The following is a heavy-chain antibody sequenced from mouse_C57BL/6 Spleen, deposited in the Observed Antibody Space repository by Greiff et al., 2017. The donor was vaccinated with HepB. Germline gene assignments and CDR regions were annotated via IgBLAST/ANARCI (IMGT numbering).Heavy chain of an antibody. Sequence: EVQLQQSGAELVRPGASVKLSCTASGFNIKDDYMHWVKQRPEQGLEWIGWIDPENVDTEYASKFQGKATITADTSSNTAYLQLSSLTSEDTAVYYCTTTSYYYGSSSWFADWGQGTLVTVSA. D-gene: IGHD1-1*01. CDR1: GFNIKDDY. J-gene: IGHJ3*01. V-gene: IGHV14-4*01. CDR2: IDPENVDT. CDR3: TTTSYYYGSSSWFAD.